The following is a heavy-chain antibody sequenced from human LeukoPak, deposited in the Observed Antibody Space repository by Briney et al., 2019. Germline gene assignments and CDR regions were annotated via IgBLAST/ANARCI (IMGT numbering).Heavy chain of an antibody. CDR1: GGSISSSSYY. J-gene: IGHJ5*02. CDR2: IYYSGST. CDR3: ARQGFPLLRFLERLSWFDP. D-gene: IGHD3-3*01. V-gene: IGHV4-39*01. Sequence: SETLSLTCTVSGGSISSSSYYWGWIRQPPGKGLEWIGSIYYSGSTYYNPSLKSRVTISVDTSKNQFSLKLTSVTAADTAVYYCARQGFPLLRFLERLSWFDPWGQGTLVTVSS.